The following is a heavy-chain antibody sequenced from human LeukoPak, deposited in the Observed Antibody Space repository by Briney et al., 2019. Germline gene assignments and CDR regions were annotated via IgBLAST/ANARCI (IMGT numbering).Heavy chain of an antibody. CDR3: ARDREVVVVACYYDY. V-gene: IGHV3-30-3*01. J-gene: IGHJ4*02. D-gene: IGHD2-15*01. Sequence: GGSLRLPCAASGFTFSSYAMHWVRQAPGKGLEWVAVISYDGSNKYYADSVKGRFTISRDNSKNTLYLQMNSLRAEDTAVYYCARDREVVVVACYYDYWGQGTLVTVSS. CDR2: ISYDGSNK. CDR1: GFTFSSYA.